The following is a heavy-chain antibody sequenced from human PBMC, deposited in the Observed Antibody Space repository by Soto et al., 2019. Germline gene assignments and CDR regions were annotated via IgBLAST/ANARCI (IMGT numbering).Heavy chain of an antibody. J-gene: IGHJ5*02. D-gene: IGHD3-22*01. CDR3: AKGPRDDSGYLENLFDP. Sequence: QVQLQESGPGLVNPSQTLSLTCAVSGGSVNSGGFYWSWIRQQPGRDLEWIGYIHYSGSTYYNPALKSRLSISLDKSKNHFALKLTSVTAADTAVYYCAKGPRDDSGYLENLFDPWGQGTLVTVSS. CDR2: IHYSGST. CDR1: GGSVNSGGFY. V-gene: IGHV4-31*11.